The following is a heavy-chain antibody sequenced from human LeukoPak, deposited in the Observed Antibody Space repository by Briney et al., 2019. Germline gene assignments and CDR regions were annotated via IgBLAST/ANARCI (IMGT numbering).Heavy chain of an antibody. D-gene: IGHD6-19*01. CDR1: GDSVSRDPAT. Sequence: SQTLSLTRAISGDSVSRDPATWKWIRQSPSGGLEWLGRTYYRSKWYNDYAESVKSRITINQETPKNQFSLQLNSVNPKDTAVYYWTGVLGAVAFAWFDPWGQGTLVTGSS. CDR3: TGVLGAVAFAWFDP. J-gene: IGHJ5*02. V-gene: IGHV6-1*01. CDR2: TYYRSKWYN.